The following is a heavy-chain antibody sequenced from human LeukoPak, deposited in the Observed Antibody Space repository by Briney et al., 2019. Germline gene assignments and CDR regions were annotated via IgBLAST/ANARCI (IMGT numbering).Heavy chain of an antibody. CDR2: IYTSGST. Sequence: SETLSLTCTVSGYSISSGYYWGWIRQPAGKGLEWIGRIYTSGSTNYNPSLKSRVTMSVDTSKNQFSLKLSSVTAADTAVYYCAREDYDILTGYYSSYYYMDVWGKGTTVTISS. CDR1: GYSISSGYY. J-gene: IGHJ6*03. CDR3: AREDYDILTGYYSSYYYMDV. D-gene: IGHD3-9*01. V-gene: IGHV4-4*07.